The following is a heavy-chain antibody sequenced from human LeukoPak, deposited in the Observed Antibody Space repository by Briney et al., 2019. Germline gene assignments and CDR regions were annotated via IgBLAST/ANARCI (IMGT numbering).Heavy chain of an antibody. J-gene: IGHJ3*02. Sequence: GGSLRLFXAASGFTLRYYWMSWVRQSPGKGLEGLANIKQEGSEKYYVDSVKGRFTISRDNAENSLSLQMNSLRVEDTAVYYCARIYCSSANCDRWNAFDMWGQGTMVTGSS. CDR1: GFTLRYYW. CDR3: ARIYCSSANCDRWNAFDM. D-gene: IGHD2-2*02. V-gene: IGHV3-7*01. CDR2: IKQEGSEK.